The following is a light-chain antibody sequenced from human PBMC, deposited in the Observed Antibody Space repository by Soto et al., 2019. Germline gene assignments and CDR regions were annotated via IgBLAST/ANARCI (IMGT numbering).Light chain of an antibody. CDR2: LGS. CDR1: QSLLHSNGYNY. CDR3: RQALQTRGFT. J-gene: IGKJ3*01. V-gene: IGKV2-28*01. Sequence: DIVMTQSPLSLPVTPGEPASISCRSSQSLLHSNGYNYLDWYLQKPGQSPQLLIYLGSNRASGVPDRFRGSGSDTDFTLKSSRVEAEEVGVYYCRQALQTRGFTFGPGTKVDIK.